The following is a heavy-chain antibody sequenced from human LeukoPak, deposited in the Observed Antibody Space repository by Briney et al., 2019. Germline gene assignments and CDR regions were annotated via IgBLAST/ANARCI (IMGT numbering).Heavy chain of an antibody. V-gene: IGHV4-4*07. CDR1: GGSINRYY. J-gene: IGHJ3*02. D-gene: IGHD3-22*01. CDR2: IYSNGSP. Sequence: ETLSLTCSVSGGSINRYYFSWIRQSAGKGLEWIGRIYSNGSPDYNPSLNSRVTMSVDTSKNQVSLKLYSMTAAGTAVYYCARAHASGYFDVFDIWGQGTMVTVSS. CDR3: ARAHASGYFDVFDI.